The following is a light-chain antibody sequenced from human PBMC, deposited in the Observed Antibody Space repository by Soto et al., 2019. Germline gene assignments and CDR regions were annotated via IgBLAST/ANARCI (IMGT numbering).Light chain of an antibody. CDR1: SSDVGGYNY. CDR2: DIS. J-gene: IGLJ1*01. Sequence: QSALTQPRSVSGSPGQSVTISCTGTSSDVGGYNYVSWYQQHPGKAPKLMIYDISKRPSGLPDRFSGCKSGNTASLTISGLQAEDEADYYCCSYAGSYVFGTGTKLTVL. CDR3: CSYAGSYV. V-gene: IGLV2-11*01.